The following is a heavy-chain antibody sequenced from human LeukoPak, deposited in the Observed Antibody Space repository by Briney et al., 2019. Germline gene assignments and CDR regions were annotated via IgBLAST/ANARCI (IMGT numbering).Heavy chain of an antibody. Sequence: GGSLRLSCAASGFTFSSYWMSWVRQAPGKGLEWVANIKQDGSEKYYVDSVKGRFTISRDNAKNSLYLQMNSLRAEDTAVYYCARDVGSPNYYGSGSYYSLYYYYYMDVWGKGTTVTVSS. CDR2: IKQDGSEK. CDR1: GFTFSSYW. J-gene: IGHJ6*03. V-gene: IGHV3-7*01. CDR3: ARDVGSPNYYGSGSYYSLYYYYYMDV. D-gene: IGHD3-10*01.